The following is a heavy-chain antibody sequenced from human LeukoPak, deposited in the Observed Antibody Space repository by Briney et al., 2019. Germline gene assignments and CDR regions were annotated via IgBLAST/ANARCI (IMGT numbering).Heavy chain of an antibody. CDR3: ARDKLVVVAEKLNWFDP. V-gene: IGHV1-2*02. CDR1: GYTFTGYY. D-gene: IGHD2-15*01. J-gene: IGHJ5*02. CDR2: INPNSGGT. Sequence: ASVKVSCEASGYTFTGYYMHWVRQAPGQGLEWMGWINPNSGGTNYAQKFQGRVTMTRDTSISTAYMELSRLRSDDTAVYYCARDKLVVVAEKLNWFDPWGQGTLVTVSS.